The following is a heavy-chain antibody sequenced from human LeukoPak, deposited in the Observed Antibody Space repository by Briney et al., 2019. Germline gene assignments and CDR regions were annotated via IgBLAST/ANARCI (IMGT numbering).Heavy chain of an antibody. D-gene: IGHD3-10*01. CDR1: GFSFTTYW. V-gene: IGHV3-7*01. Sequence: GGSLRLSCAASGFSFTTYWMGWVRQAPGKGLEWVANINQDESSQYYVDAVRGRFTISRDNSKNTLYLQMYSLTAEDTAVYYCAKDWMVRGTTIDSWGQGTLVTVSS. CDR3: AKDWMVRGTTIDS. CDR2: INQDESSQ. J-gene: IGHJ4*02.